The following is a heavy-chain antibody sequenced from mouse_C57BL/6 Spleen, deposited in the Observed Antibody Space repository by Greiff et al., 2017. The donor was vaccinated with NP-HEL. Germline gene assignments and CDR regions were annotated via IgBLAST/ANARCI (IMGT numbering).Heavy chain of an antibody. J-gene: IGHJ2*01. Sequence: EVKLVESGGGLVKPGGSLKLSCAASGFTFSDYGMHWVRQAPEKGLEWVAYISSGSSTIYYADTVKGRFTISRDNAKNTRFLQMTSLRSEDTAMYYCARLGRFYFDYWGQGTTLTVSA. D-gene: IGHD4-1*01. CDR3: ARLGRFYFDY. CDR2: ISSGSSTI. CDR1: GFTFSDYG. V-gene: IGHV5-17*01.